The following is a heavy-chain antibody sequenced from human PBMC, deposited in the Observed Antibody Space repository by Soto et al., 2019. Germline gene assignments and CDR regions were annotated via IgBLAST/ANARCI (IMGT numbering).Heavy chain of an antibody. J-gene: IGHJ1*01. Sequence: EVQLLESGGGLVQPGGSLRLSCAASGFTFSSYAMSWVRQASGKGLEWVSAISGSGGSTYYADSVKGRFTISRDNSKHTLYLQMNSLRAEDTAVYYCAKDLTMIDAEYFQHWGQGTLVTVSS. CDR2: ISGSGGST. CDR1: GFTFSSYA. V-gene: IGHV3-23*01. D-gene: IGHD3-22*01. CDR3: AKDLTMIDAEYFQH.